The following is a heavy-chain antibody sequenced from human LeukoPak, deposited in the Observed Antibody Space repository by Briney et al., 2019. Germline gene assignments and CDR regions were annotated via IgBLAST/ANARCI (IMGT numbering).Heavy chain of an antibody. V-gene: IGHV3-33*01. D-gene: IGHD1-1*01. CDR3: ARWGGTRQYYFDY. CDR2: TRLDGSIK. J-gene: IGHJ4*02. Sequence: GGSLRLSCAVSGFIFSDYGFHWVRQAPGKGLEWVAVTRLDGSIKQYADSVKGRFTISRDDSKNTLYLQMNFLKSEDTAVYYCARWGGTRQYYFDYWGQGTLVTVSS. CDR1: GFIFSDYG.